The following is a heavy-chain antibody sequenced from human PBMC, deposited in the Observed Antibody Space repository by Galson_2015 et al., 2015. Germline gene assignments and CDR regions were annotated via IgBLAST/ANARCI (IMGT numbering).Heavy chain of an antibody. CDR1: GFTFDDYG. CDR3: ARITIFGVADP. Sequence: SLRLSCAASGFTFDDYGMSWVRHAPGKGLEWVSGINWNGGSTGYADSVKGRFTISRDNAKNSLYLQMNSLRAEDTALYHCARITIFGVADPWGQGTLVTVSS. D-gene: IGHD3-3*01. V-gene: IGHV3-20*01. CDR2: INWNGGST. J-gene: IGHJ5*02.